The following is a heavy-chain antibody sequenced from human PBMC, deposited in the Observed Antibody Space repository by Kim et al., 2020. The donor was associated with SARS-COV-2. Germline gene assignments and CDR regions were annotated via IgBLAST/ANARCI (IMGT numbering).Heavy chain of an antibody. CDR2: MSYDGSIK. CDR1: GFTFRSYG. Sequence: GGSLRLSCAASGFTFRSYGMHWVRQAPGKGLEWVVVMSYDGSIKFYAESVKGRFTISRDNSKNTVYLEMNSLRAEDTAVYYCAKGVTGDHYYGMDVWGQGTTVTVSS. D-gene: IGHD7-27*01. J-gene: IGHJ6*02. CDR3: AKGVTGDHYYGMDV. V-gene: IGHV3-30*18.